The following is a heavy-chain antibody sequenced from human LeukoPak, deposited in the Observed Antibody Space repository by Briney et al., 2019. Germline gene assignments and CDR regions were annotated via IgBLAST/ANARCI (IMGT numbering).Heavy chain of an antibody. J-gene: IGHJ4*02. Sequence: ASVKVSCKASGGTFSSYAINWVRQAPGQGLEWMGRIIPILALANSAQKFQDRVTITADKSTSTAYMELSSLTSEDTAVYYCARGGYYYDSSGYPDYWGQGTLVTVSS. V-gene: IGHV1-69*04. CDR2: IIPILALA. D-gene: IGHD3-22*01. CDR3: ARGGYYYDSSGYPDY. CDR1: GGTFSSYA.